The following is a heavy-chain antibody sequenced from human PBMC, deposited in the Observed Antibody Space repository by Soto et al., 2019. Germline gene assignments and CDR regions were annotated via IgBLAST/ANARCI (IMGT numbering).Heavy chain of an antibody. Sequence: QVQLVESGGGVVQPGRSLRLSCAASGFTFSSYAMHWVRQAPGKGLEWVAVISYDGSNKYYADSVKGRFTISRDTFKNTLYLQMNSLRAEDTAVYYCARESGAWNYGAGGYYYGMDVWGQGTTVTVSS. J-gene: IGHJ6*02. CDR3: ARESGAWNYGAGGYYYGMDV. CDR2: ISYDGSNK. V-gene: IGHV3-30-3*01. CDR1: GFTFSSYA. D-gene: IGHD1-7*01.